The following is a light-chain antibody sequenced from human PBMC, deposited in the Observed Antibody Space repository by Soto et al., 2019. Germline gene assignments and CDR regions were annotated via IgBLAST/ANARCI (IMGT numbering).Light chain of an antibody. Sequence: VLTQSPATLSLSPGERATLSCRASENVRTFVDWYQQKPGQAPRLLIYGASNRATDIPARFSGSGSGTDFTLTISNLEPEDFALYYCHQYASSFGTFGQGTKVDIK. CDR2: GAS. V-gene: IGKV3-11*01. J-gene: IGKJ1*01. CDR3: HQYASSFGT. CDR1: ENVRTF.